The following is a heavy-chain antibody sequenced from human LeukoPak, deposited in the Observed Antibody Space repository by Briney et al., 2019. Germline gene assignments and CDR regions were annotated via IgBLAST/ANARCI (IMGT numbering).Heavy chain of an antibody. Sequence: ASVKVSCKAAGYNFPAYFVHWVRQAPGQGLEWMGWINPNSGDTKFAREFQGRVTMTRDTSISTAYMGLSRLRSDDTAVYYCATQRGSYLWGTDFDYWGQGTLVTVSS. CDR3: ATQRGSYLWGTDFDY. CDR1: GYNFPAYF. CDR2: INPNSGDT. D-gene: IGHD3-16*01. V-gene: IGHV1-2*02. J-gene: IGHJ4*02.